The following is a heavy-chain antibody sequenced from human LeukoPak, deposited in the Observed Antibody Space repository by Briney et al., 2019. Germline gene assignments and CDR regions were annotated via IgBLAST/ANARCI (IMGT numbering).Heavy chain of an antibody. D-gene: IGHD3-22*01. V-gene: IGHV4-4*07. CDR1: GGSXXSYY. CDR2: IYTSGST. CDR3: ARDVVGSGYRHDAFDI. J-gene: IGHJ3*02. Sequence: SXXXXXSGGSXXSYYWSWIRQPAGEGLEWIGRIYTSGSTNYNPSLKSRVTMSVDTSKNQFSLKLSSVTAADTAVYYCARDVVGSGYRHDAFDIWGQGTMVTVSS.